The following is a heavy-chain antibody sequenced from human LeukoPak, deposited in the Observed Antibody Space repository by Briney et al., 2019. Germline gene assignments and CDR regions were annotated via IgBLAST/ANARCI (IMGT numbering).Heavy chain of an antibody. V-gene: IGHV3-48*02. CDR3: ARDWGPSDY. CDR2: ISGAGGSI. J-gene: IGHJ4*02. Sequence: GGSLRLSCAASGCSFTTYTMTWVRQAPGKGLEWVSYISGAGGSIYYADSVQGRFTISRDNGQDSLYLQMNSLRDEDTAVYYCARDWGPSDYWGQGTLVTVSS. D-gene: IGHD3-16*01. CDR1: GCSFTTYT.